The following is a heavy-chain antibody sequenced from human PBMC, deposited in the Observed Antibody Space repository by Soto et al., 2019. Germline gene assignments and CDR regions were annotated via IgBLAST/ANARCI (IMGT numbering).Heavy chain of an antibody. D-gene: IGHD1-1*01. CDR1: GFTFSSYA. V-gene: IGHV3-23*01. CDR3: AKGRGQNWILDY. Sequence: EVQLLECGGGSVQPGGSLRLSCAASGFTFSSYAMHWVRRPPGKGLEWVSSISGSGGTAYYADSVKGRFSISRDSLVNTLYLQMNSLIAEDTAVYYCAKGRGQNWILDYWGQGTLVTVSP. CDR2: ISGSGGTA. J-gene: IGHJ4*02.